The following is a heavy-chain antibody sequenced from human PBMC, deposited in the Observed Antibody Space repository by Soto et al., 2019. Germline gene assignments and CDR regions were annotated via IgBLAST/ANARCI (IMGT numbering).Heavy chain of an antibody. CDR3: ARMRATAAAGKAAFLI. Sequence: ASVKVSCKASGYTFTGYYMHWVRQAPGQGLEWMGWINPNSGGTNYAQKFQGWVTMTRDTSISTAYMELSRLRSDDTAVYYCARMRATAAAGKAAFLIWCQGIMVTLS. CDR2: INPNSGGT. CDR1: GYTFTGYY. J-gene: IGHJ3*02. D-gene: IGHD6-13*01. V-gene: IGHV1-2*04.